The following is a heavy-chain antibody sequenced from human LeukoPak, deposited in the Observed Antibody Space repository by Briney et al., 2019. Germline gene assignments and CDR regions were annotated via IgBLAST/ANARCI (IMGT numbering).Heavy chain of an antibody. Sequence: PSGTLSLTCAVSGGSISSSNWWSWVRQPPGKGLEWIGEIYHSGSTYYNPSLKSRVTISVDTSKNQFSLKLSSVTAADTAVYYCARVPMTPLYCSGGSCHNQFDPWGQGTLVTVSS. CDR3: ARVPMTPLYCSGGSCHNQFDP. V-gene: IGHV4-4*02. D-gene: IGHD2-15*01. J-gene: IGHJ5*02. CDR1: GGSISSSNW. CDR2: IYHSGST.